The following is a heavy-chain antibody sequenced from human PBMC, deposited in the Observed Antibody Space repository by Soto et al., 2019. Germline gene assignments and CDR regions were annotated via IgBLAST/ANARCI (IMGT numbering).Heavy chain of an antibody. Sequence: SVKVSCKASGGTRSSYVISWVRQAPGQGLEWMGGIIPVFGTVNYAQKFQGRVTITADESTTTAYMELRSLRSEDAAVCYCARAQRIQLWASGMDVWGQGTTVTVSS. CDR1: GGTRSSYV. CDR2: IIPVFGTV. J-gene: IGHJ6*02. CDR3: ARAQRIQLWASGMDV. D-gene: IGHD5-18*01. V-gene: IGHV1-69*13.